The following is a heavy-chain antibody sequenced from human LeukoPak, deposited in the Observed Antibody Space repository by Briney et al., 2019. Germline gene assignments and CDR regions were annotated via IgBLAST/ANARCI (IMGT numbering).Heavy chain of an antibody. V-gene: IGHV1-69*05. J-gene: IGHJ3*02. D-gene: IGHD1-26*01. Sequence: ASVKVSCEASGGTFSSYAISWVRQAPGQGLEWMGRIIPIFGTANYAQKFQGRVTITTDESTSTAYMELSSLRSEDTAVYYCARDRHSGIDRASDAFDIWGQGTMVTVSS. CDR1: GGTFSSYA. CDR3: ARDRHSGIDRASDAFDI. CDR2: IIPIFGTA.